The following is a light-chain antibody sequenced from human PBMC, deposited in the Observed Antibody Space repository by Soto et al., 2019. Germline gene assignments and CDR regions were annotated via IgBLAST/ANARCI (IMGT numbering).Light chain of an antibody. CDR2: DVS. V-gene: IGLV2-14*01. CDR3: SSYTSSSTYV. J-gene: IGLJ1*01. Sequence: ALTQPASVSGSPGQSITISCTGTSSVVGGYNYVSWYQQHPGKAPKLMIYDVSSRPSGVSNRFSGSKSGNTASLTISGLQAEDEADYYCSSYTSSSTYVFGTGTKVTVL. CDR1: SSVVGGYNY.